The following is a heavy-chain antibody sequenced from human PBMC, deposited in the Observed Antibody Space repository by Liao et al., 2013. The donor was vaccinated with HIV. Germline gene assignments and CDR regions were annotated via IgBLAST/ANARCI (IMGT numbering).Heavy chain of an antibody. CDR2: VNHNGDT. CDR1: GGSFSDYY. CDR3: ARSQYYYCLDV. Sequence: QVQLQQWGAGLLKPSETLSLTCAVYGGSFSDYYWSWIRQSPDKGLEWIGKVNHNGDTNSNPSLESRVTISIDTSKNQFSLKLSSVTAADTAVYYCARSQYYYCLDVWGKGTTVTVSS. V-gene: IGHV4-34*01. J-gene: IGHJ6*03.